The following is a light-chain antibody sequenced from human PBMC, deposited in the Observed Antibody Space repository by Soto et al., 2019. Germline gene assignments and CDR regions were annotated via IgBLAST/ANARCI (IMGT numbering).Light chain of an antibody. V-gene: IGKV3-20*01. CDR1: QSVSSSS. Sequence: ELVLTQSPGTLSLSPGERATLSCRASQSVSSSSLAWYQQKPGQAPTLLIYGASSRATGIPDRLSGSGSGTDFTLTISRLEPEDFAVFYCQRYGSSPYTFGQGTKLEIK. CDR2: GAS. J-gene: IGKJ2*01. CDR3: QRYGSSPYT.